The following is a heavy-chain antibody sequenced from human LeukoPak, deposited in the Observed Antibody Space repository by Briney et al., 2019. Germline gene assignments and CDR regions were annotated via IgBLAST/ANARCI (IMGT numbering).Heavy chain of an antibody. Sequence: GESLKISCKGSGYRFTSYWIGWVRQMPGKGLEWMGIIYPSDSDTRYSPSFQGQVSISADKSISTAYLQWSSLKASDTAMYYCARGGAYYYDSSGYYWFDYWGQGTLVTVSS. D-gene: IGHD3-22*01. CDR3: ARGGAYYYDSSGYYWFDY. J-gene: IGHJ4*02. CDR2: IYPSDSDT. V-gene: IGHV5-51*01. CDR1: GYRFTSYW.